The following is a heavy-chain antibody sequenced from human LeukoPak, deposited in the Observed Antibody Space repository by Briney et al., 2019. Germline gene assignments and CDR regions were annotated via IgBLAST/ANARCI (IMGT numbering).Heavy chain of an antibody. CDR2: FHGGGDT. CDR1: GFTISSNY. D-gene: IGHD6-19*01. CDR3: ARSSDSSGWVDY. J-gene: IGHJ4*02. V-gene: IGHV3-66*02. Sequence: GGSLRLSCAASGFTISSNYMTWVRQAPGKGVEWVSVFHGGGDTYYADSVKGRFTISRDNSKNTLYLQMNSLRAEDTAVYYCARSSDSSGWVDYWGQGTLVTVSS.